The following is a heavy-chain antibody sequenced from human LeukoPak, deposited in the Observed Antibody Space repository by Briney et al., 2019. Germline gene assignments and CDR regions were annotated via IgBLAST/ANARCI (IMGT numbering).Heavy chain of an antibody. V-gene: IGHV3-21*01. CDR2: ISSSSSYI. J-gene: IGHJ5*02. D-gene: IGHD4-17*01. CDR1: GFTFSSYS. CDR3: ARTYGDYEDSRYNWFDP. Sequence: GGSLRLSCAASGFTFSSYSMNWVRQAPGKGLEWVSSISSSSSYIYYADSVKGRFTISRDNAKNSLYLQMNSLRAEDTAVYYCARTYGDYEDSRYNWFDPWGQGTLVTVSS.